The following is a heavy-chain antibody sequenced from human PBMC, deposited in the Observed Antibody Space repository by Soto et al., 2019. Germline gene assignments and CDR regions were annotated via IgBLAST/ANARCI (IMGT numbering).Heavy chain of an antibody. D-gene: IGHD6-13*01. CDR1: GFTFCSYA. Sequence: PGGSLRLCCAASGFTFCSYAMSWVRQAPGKGLEWVSAISGSGGTTYYADSVKGRFTISRDNAKNSLYLQMNSLRAEDTAVYYCARWEVIAAAGTLGYGMDVWGQGTTVTVSS. J-gene: IGHJ6*02. V-gene: IGHV3-23*01. CDR3: ARWEVIAAAGTLGYGMDV. CDR2: ISGSGGTT.